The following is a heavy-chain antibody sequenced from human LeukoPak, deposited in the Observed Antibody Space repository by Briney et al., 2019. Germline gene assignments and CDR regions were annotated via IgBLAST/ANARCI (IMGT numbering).Heavy chain of an antibody. D-gene: IGHD6-19*01. CDR3: ARDWRSGGWTGPLDH. V-gene: IGHV3-30*03. CDR1: GFTFSAYA. Sequence: GGSLRLSCEASGFTFSAYAMTWVRQAPGKGLEWVTIISYDGSMKYYADSVKGRFTIFRDNSKNTLFLQMNSLRAEDTAVYYCARDWRSGGWTGPLDHWGQGTLVTVSS. CDR2: ISYDGSMK. J-gene: IGHJ4*02.